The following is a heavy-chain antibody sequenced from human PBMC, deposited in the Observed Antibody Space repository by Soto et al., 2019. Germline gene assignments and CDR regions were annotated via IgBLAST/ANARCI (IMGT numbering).Heavy chain of an antibody. CDR2: IKQDGSEK. D-gene: IGHD5-18*01. V-gene: IGHV3-7*05. J-gene: IGHJ4*02. Sequence: GGSLRLSCAASGFTFSSYWMSWVRQAPGKGLEWVANIKQDGSEKYYVDSVKGRFTISRDNAKNSLYLQMNSLRAEDTAVYYCARDMISGPRARSGYSYGYFDYGGQGTRVTVSS. CDR1: GFTFSSYW. CDR3: ARDMISGPRARSGYSYGYFDY.